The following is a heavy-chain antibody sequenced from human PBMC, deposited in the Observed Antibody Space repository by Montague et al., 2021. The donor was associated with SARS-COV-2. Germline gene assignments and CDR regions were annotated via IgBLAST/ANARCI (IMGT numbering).Heavy chain of an antibody. V-gene: IGHV4-59*01. J-gene: IGHJ6*02. CDR3: ARPSMVSRDYYYNGFDV. CDR2: IYHSGTT. Sequence: SETLSLTCTVSGGSISSFYWSWIRQPPGTGLEWIGYIYHSGTTHSSPSPKSRGAISLDTSTNQFSLTLNSVSAADTASYYCARPSMVSRDYYYNGFDVWGQGTMVTVSS. D-gene: IGHD2-21*01. CDR1: GGSISSFY.